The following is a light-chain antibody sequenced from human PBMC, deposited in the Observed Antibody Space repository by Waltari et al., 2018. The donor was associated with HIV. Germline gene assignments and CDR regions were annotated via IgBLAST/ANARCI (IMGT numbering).Light chain of an antibody. CDR3: QQYDSWPMYT. CDR1: ETVRSN. Sequence: DILMTQSPATLSVSPGERVTLSCRASETVRSNVAWYQQKGDQAPRVLIYDASTRATGIPARFRGSGSGTQFTFTISSLQSEDFAVYYCQQYDSWPMYTFGQGTKLEIK. V-gene: IGKV3-15*01. J-gene: IGKJ2*01. CDR2: DAS.